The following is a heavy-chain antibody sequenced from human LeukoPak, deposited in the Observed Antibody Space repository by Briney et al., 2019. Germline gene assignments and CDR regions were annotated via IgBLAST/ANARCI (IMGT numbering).Heavy chain of an antibody. V-gene: IGHV3-53*01. Sequence: GGSLRLSCAASGFTFSSYAMSWVRQAPGKGLEWVSVIYSGGSTYYADSVKGRFTISRDNSKNTLYLQMNSLRAEDTAVYYCARRMVRGHYYYYGMDVWGQGTTVTVSS. J-gene: IGHJ6*02. D-gene: IGHD3-10*01. CDR1: GFTFSSYA. CDR3: ARRMVRGHYYYYGMDV. CDR2: IYSGGST.